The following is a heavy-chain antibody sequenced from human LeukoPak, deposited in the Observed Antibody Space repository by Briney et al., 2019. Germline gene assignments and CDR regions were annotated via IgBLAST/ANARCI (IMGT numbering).Heavy chain of an antibody. Sequence: SVTVSCKPSGGTFFSYAISWVRQAPGQGLEWMGRIIPVLHITTYAQKFQGRVSITANRSTNTVYMKLSSLTSEDTAVYYCAGEPGRPGYYYGMDVWGQGTTVTVSS. CDR2: IIPVLHIT. CDR3: AGEPGRPGYYYGMDV. J-gene: IGHJ6*02. CDR1: GGTFFSYA. V-gene: IGHV1-69*04. D-gene: IGHD2-2*01.